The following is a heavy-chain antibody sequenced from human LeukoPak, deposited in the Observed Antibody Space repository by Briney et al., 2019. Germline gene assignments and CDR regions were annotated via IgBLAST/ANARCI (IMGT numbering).Heavy chain of an antibody. CDR3: ARVRIAVDEVYFDH. Sequence: SGTLSLTCAVSGGSISSSNWGSWVRQPPGKGLEWIGEIYHSGSTNYNPSLKSRVTISVDKSKNQFSLKLSSVTAADTAVYYCARVRIAVDEVYFDHWGQGTLVTVSS. J-gene: IGHJ4*02. D-gene: IGHD6-19*01. CDR1: GGSISSSNW. V-gene: IGHV4-4*02. CDR2: IYHSGST.